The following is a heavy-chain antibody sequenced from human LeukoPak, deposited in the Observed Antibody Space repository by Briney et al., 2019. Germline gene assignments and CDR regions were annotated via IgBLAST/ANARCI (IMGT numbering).Heavy chain of an antibody. CDR2: INHSGST. CDR3: ARHHGRRGIAARPGPERVGYFDY. Sequence: SETLSLTCAVYGGSFSGYYWSWIRQPPGEGLEWIGEINHSGSTNYNPSLKSRVTISVDTSKNQFSLKLSSVTAADTAVYYCARHHGRRGIAARPGPERVGYFDYWGQGTLVTVSS. CDR1: GGSFSGYY. V-gene: IGHV4-34*01. D-gene: IGHD6-6*01. J-gene: IGHJ4*02.